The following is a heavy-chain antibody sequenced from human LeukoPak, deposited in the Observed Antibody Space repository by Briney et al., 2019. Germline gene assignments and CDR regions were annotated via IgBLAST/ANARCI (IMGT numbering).Heavy chain of an antibody. J-gene: IGHJ5*02. CDR1: GFTFSSYS. V-gene: IGHV3-21*01. CDR2: ISIGSINI. CDR3: VKDAGTA. Sequence: GGSLRLSCAASGFTFSSYSMNWVRQAPGKGLEWVSSISIGSINIYYTDSVKGRFTISRDNAKNSLYLQMDSLRAEDTALYYCVKDAGTAWGQGTLVTVSS. D-gene: IGHD2-8*02.